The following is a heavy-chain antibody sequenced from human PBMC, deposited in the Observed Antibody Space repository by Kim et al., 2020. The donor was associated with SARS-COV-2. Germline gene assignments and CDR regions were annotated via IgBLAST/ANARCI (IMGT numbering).Heavy chain of an antibody. Sequence: GGSLRLSCVASGFTFRSYGMDWVRQAPGKGLEWVAVISYDGSNKYYADSVKGRFTISRDNSENTLYLQMNSLRAEDTDVYYCARVGWIQLWLDYWGQGTLVTVSS. CDR3: ARVGWIQLWLDY. D-gene: IGHD5-18*01. CDR2: ISYDGSNK. J-gene: IGHJ4*02. CDR1: GFTFRSYG. V-gene: IGHV3-33*05.